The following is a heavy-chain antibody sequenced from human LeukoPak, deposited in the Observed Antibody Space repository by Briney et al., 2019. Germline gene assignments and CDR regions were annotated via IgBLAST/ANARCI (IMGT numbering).Heavy chain of an antibody. Sequence: SVKVSCKASGGTFSSYAISWVRQAPGQGLEWMGRIIPILGIANYAQKFQGRVTITADKSTSTAYMELSSLRSDDTAVYYCARGLTYYNDSSGYYYRDYWGQGTLVTVSS. J-gene: IGHJ4*02. CDR1: GGTFSSYA. CDR3: ARGLTYYNDSSGYYYRDY. D-gene: IGHD3-22*01. V-gene: IGHV1-69*04. CDR2: IIPILGIA.